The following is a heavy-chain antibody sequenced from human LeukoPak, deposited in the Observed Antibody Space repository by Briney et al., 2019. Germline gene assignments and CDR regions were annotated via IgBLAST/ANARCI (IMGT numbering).Heavy chain of an antibody. CDR1: GFTFSSHA. V-gene: IGHV3-23*01. CDR2: ISASGDST. CDR3: ARKATLTGIPGWSDP. J-gene: IGHJ5*02. Sequence: GGSLRLSCAASGFTFSSHAMRWVRQAPGKGLEWVPSISASGDSTYYADSVKGRFTISRDSANNMVYLQMNSLRAEDTAIYYCARKATLTGIPGWSDPWGQGTLVTVSS. D-gene: IGHD2-21*02.